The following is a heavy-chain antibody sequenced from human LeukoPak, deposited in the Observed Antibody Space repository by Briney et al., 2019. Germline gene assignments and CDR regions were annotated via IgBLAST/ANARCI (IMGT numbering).Heavy chain of an antibody. CDR1: GFTVSSNY. CDR3: ASPYYYDSSGYYYHAFDI. J-gene: IGHJ3*02. V-gene: IGHV3-66*01. Sequence: GGSLRLSCAASGFTVSSNYMSWVRQAPGKGLEWVSVIYSGGSTYYADSVKGRFTISRDNSKNTLYLQMNSLRAEDTAVYYCASPYYYDSSGYYYHAFDIWGQGTMVTVSS. CDR2: IYSGGST. D-gene: IGHD3-22*01.